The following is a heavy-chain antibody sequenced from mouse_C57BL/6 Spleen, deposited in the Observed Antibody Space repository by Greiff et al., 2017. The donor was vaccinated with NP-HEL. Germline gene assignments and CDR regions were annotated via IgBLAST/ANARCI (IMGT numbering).Heavy chain of an antibody. Sequence: VQLQQSGPELVKPGASVKISCKASGYSFTDYTMNWVKQSNGKSLEWIGVINPNYGTTRYNQKFKGKATLTVDQSSSTAYMQLNSLTSEDSAVYYCARRADYSNLYYYAMDYWGQGTSVTVAS. CDR1: GYSFTDYT. CDR2: INPNYGTT. CDR3: ARRADYSNLYYYAMDY. V-gene: IGHV1-39*01. J-gene: IGHJ4*01. D-gene: IGHD2-5*01.